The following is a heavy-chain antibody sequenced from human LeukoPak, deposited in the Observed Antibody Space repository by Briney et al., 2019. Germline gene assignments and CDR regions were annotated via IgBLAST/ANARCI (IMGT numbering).Heavy chain of an antibody. V-gene: IGHV1-69*13. CDR1: GGTFSSYA. D-gene: IGHD3-9*01. CDR3: ARLRLTGYQGFFDY. CDR2: IIPIFGTA. J-gene: IGHJ4*02. Sequence: SVKVSCKASGGTFSSYAISWVRQAPGQGLEWMGGIIPIFGTANYAQKFQGRVTITADESTSTAYMELSSLRSEDTAVYYRARLRLTGYQGFFDYWGQGTLVTVSS.